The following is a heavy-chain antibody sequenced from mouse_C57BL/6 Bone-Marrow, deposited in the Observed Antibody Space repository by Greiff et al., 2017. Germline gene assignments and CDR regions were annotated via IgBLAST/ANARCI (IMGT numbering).Heavy chain of an antibody. D-gene: IGHD2-3*01. J-gene: IGHJ1*03. Sequence: VQLVESGAELVRPGTSVKMSCKASGYTFTNYWIGWAKQRPGHGLEWIGDIYPGGGYTNYNEKFKGQATLTADKSSSTAYMQFSSLTSEDSAIYYCARSDGYHAGWYFDVWGTGTTVTVSS. CDR2: IYPGGGYT. CDR1: GYTFTNYW. CDR3: ARSDGYHAGWYFDV. V-gene: IGHV1-63*01.